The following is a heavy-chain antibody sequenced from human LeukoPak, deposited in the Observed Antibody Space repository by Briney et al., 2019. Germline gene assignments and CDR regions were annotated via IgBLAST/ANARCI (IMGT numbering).Heavy chain of an antibody. D-gene: IGHD6-19*01. CDR1: GFTVSSNY. CDR2: ISSSGSTI. V-gene: IGHV3-11*01. CDR3: AREGSSGWYSYYYYYGMDV. Sequence: GGSLRLSCAVSGFTVSSNYMSWIRQAPGKGLEWVSYISSSGSTIYYADSVKGRFTISRDNAKNSLYLQMNSLRAEDTAVYYCAREGSSGWYSYYYYYGMDVWGQGTTVTVSS. J-gene: IGHJ6*02.